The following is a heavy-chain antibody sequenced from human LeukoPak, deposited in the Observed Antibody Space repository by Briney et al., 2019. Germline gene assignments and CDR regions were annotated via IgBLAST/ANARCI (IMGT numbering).Heavy chain of an antibody. Sequence: SETLSLTCTVSGGSISSYYWSWIRQPPGKGLEWIGYIYYSGSTNYNPSLKSRVTISVDTSKNQFSLKLSSVTAADTAVYYCARVRPVLRFLEWLPDAFDIWGQGTMVTVSS. D-gene: IGHD3-3*01. CDR2: IYYSGST. CDR3: ARVRPVLRFLEWLPDAFDI. CDR1: GGSISSYY. J-gene: IGHJ3*02. V-gene: IGHV4-59*01.